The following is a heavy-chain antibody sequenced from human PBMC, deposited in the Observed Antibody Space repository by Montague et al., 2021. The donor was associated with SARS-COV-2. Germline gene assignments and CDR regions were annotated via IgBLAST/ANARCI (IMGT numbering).Heavy chain of an antibody. CDR1: GGSVSSESHH. Sequence: TLSLTCTVSGGSVSSESHHWSWIRQPAGKGLEWIGQLATSGSTNYNPSLKSRATISIDTSKNQFSLKLTSVTAADTAMYYCGTLTVGGSGRGSWGQGTLVTVSS. J-gene: IGHJ5*02. D-gene: IGHD3-10*01. V-gene: IGHV4-61*09. CDR2: LATSGST. CDR3: GTLTVGGSGRGS.